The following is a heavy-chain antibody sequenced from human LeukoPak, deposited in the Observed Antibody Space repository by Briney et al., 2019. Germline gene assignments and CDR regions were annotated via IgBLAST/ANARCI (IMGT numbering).Heavy chain of an antibody. CDR3: ARDLNWETY. CDR2: ITSAGST. Sequence: PGGSLRLSCAASGFTFSDFYMTWIRQAPGKGLEWISYITSAGSTYYAGSVKGRFTISRDNAKTSLFLQMNSLRAGDTAVYYCARDLNWETYWGQGTLVSVSS. V-gene: IGHV3-11*04. J-gene: IGHJ4*02. D-gene: IGHD7-27*01. CDR1: GFTFSDFY.